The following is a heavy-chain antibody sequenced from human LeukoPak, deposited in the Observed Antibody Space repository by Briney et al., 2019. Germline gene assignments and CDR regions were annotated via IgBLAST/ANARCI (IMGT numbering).Heavy chain of an antibody. CDR2: IYHSGST. Sequence: SETLSLTCTVSGYSISSGYYWGWIRQPPGKGLEWIGSIYHSGSTYYNPSLKSRVTISVDTSKNQFSLELSSVTAADTAVYYCARNFHGSSWSWANWFDPWGQGTLVTVSS. J-gene: IGHJ5*02. D-gene: IGHD6-13*01. CDR3: ARNFHGSSWSWANWFDP. CDR1: GYSISSGYY. V-gene: IGHV4-38-2*02.